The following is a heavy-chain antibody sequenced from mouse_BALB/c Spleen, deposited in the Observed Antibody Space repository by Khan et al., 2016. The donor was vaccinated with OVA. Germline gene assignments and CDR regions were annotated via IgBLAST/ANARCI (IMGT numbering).Heavy chain of an antibody. CDR2: ISDGGSYT. CDR3: ARGYYGDPFAY. Sequence: EVELVESGGGLVKPGGSLKLSCAASGFTFSDYYMYWVRQTREKRLEWVATISDGGSYTYYPDSVKGRFAISRDDVENNLYLQMSSLKSEDTAMYYCARGYYGDPFAYWGQGTLVTVSA. CDR1: GFTFSDYY. J-gene: IGHJ3*01. V-gene: IGHV5-4*02. D-gene: IGHD2-13*01.